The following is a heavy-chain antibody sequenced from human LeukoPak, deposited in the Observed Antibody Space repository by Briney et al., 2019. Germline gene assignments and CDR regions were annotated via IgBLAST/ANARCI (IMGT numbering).Heavy chain of an antibody. V-gene: IGHV5-51*01. CDR3: ASPEYSSSSDAFDI. D-gene: IGHD6-6*01. J-gene: IGHJ3*02. CDR1: GYSFTSYW. CDR2: IYPGDSDT. Sequence: GESQKISCKGSGYSFTSYWVGWVRQMPGKGLEWMGIIYPGDSDTRYSPSFQGQVTISADKSISTAYLQWSSLKASDTAMYYCASPEYSSSSDAFDIWGQGTMVTVSS.